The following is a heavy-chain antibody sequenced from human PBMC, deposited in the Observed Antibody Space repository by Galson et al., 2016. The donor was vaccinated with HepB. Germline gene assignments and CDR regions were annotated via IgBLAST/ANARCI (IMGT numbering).Heavy chain of an antibody. D-gene: IGHD3-16*01. J-gene: IGHJ6*02. CDR2: INPTGGST. Sequence: SVKVSCKASGYTLTSHYMSWVRQAPGQGLEWMGMINPTGGSTTYAQKFQGRVTMTRDTSTSTVYMELSSLRTEDTAVYYCARGGGKTSTMDVWGQGTTVTVSS. V-gene: IGHV1-46*01. CDR3: ARGGGKTSTMDV. CDR1: GYTLTSHY.